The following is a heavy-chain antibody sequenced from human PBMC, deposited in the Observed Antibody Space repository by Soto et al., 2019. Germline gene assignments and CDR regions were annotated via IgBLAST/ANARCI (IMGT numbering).Heavy chain of an antibody. Sequence: EVQLLESGGGLVQPGGSLRLSCAASEFTFSSYSMIWVRQAPGKGLEWVSGVNGGGDITYSAESVKGRFTISRDNSKNTLYLQMNRLRAADTAVFYCARGHFGVTMDVWGQGTTVTVSS. CDR2: VNGGGDIT. J-gene: IGHJ6*02. D-gene: IGHD3-3*01. V-gene: IGHV3-23*01. CDR1: EFTFSSYS. CDR3: ARGHFGVTMDV.